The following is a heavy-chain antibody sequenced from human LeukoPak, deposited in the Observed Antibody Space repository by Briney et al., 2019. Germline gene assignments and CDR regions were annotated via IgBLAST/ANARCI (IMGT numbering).Heavy chain of an antibody. J-gene: IGHJ4*02. Sequence: GGSLRLSCAASAFSFSDYNMNWVRQAPGKGLEWVSSITSTGSYIYYADSVKGRFTISRDNAKNSLFLQLNSLRAEDTAVYYCAEHTSNWYHFDYWGQGTLVTVSS. CDR3: AEHTSNWYHFDY. D-gene: IGHD6-13*01. CDR2: ITSTGSYI. V-gene: IGHV3-21*01. CDR1: AFSFSDYN.